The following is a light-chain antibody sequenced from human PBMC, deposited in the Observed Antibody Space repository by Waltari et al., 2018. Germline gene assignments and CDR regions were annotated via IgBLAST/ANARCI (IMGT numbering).Light chain of an antibody. J-gene: IGLJ2*01. CDR1: ILRTYY. V-gene: IGLV3-19*01. CDR2: SKN. CDR3: HSRDLSGDVV. Sequence: SSELTQDPAVSVALGQPDRITCQGDILRTYYGSWCRQKPGKAPGHVMYSKNNRPSGIQDRFSSSSAGSTASLTITGAQAEDEGDYDCHSRDLSGDVVFGGGTKVTVL.